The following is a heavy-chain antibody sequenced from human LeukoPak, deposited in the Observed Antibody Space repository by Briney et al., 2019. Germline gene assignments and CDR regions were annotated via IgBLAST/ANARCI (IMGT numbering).Heavy chain of an antibody. V-gene: IGHV4-34*01. CDR3: ARDSHITIFGVVIHNWFDP. J-gene: IGHJ5*02. Sequence: PSETLSLTCAVYGGSFSGYYWSWIRQPPGKGLEWIGEINHSGSTNYNPSLKSRVTISVDTSKNQFSLKLSSATAADTAVYYCARDSHITIFGVVIHNWFDPWGQGTLVTVSS. D-gene: IGHD3-3*01. CDR1: GGSFSGYY. CDR2: INHSGST.